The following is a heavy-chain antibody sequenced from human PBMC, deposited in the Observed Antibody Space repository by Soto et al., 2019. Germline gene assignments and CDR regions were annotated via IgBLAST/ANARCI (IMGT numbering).Heavy chain of an antibody. D-gene: IGHD4-4*01. V-gene: IGHV3-7*01. Sequence: EVQLVESGGGLVQPGGSLRLSCTASGFTFSDSWMTWVRQAPGKGLEWVARIKPDESEKKYADSVKGRFSISRDNAKNSMYLQMDSLRGEDSAVYYCVTGGSNYDSWGQGTLVTVSS. CDR3: VTGGSNYDS. CDR2: IKPDESEK. J-gene: IGHJ5*02. CDR1: GFTFSDSW.